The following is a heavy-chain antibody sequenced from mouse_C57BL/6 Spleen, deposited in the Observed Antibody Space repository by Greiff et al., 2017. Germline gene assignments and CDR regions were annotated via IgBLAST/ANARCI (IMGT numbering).Heavy chain of an antibody. V-gene: IGHV1-22*01. CDR2: INPNNGGT. J-gene: IGHJ1*03. D-gene: IGHD1-1*01. Sequence: VQLQQSGPELVKPGASVKMSCKASGYTFTDYNMHWVKQSHGKSLEWIGYINPNNGGTSYNQKFKGKATLTVNTSSSTAYMELRSLTSEDSAVYYCARSENLLLPAEGVWGTGTTVTVSS. CDR3: ARSENLLLPAEGV. CDR1: GYTFTDYN.